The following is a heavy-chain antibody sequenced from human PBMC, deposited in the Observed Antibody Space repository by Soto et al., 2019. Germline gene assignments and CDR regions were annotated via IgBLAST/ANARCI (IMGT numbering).Heavy chain of an antibody. CDR3: KRGWFGKFVYYFDY. CDR1: GYTFTTYG. D-gene: IGHD3-10*01. CDR2: ISPYNGNT. Sequence: QVQLVQSGAEVKKPGASVKVSCKTSGYTFTTYGISWVRQAPGQGLEWMGWISPYNGNTKYAQKLQGRVTMTADTSTSTAYMDLRSLTSDDTAVYYCKRGWFGKFVYYFDYWGQGTLVTVSS. V-gene: IGHV1-18*01. J-gene: IGHJ4*02.